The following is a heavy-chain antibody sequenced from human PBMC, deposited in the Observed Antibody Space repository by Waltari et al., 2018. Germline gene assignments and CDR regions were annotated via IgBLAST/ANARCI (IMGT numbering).Heavy chain of an antibody. V-gene: IGHV4-59*01. CDR1: GGSISSSY. J-gene: IGHJ4*02. D-gene: IGHD1-7*01. CDR3: ARGDMELFDY. Sequence: QVQLQEPVPGLVKPSEPLSLTAPVSGGSISSSYWSWVRQPPGKGLEWIGYIYYSGSTNYNPSLKSRLTISVDTSKNQFSLKLSSVTAADTAVYYCARGDMELFDYWGQGTLVTVSS. CDR2: IYYSGST.